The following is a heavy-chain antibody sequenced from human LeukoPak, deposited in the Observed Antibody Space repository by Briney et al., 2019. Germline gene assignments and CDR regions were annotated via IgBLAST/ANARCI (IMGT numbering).Heavy chain of an antibody. CDR3: KSGGAAPGSFDY. J-gene: IGHJ4*02. CDR2: IKYDGNEE. CDR1: GFTVSSNY. V-gene: IGHV3-7*01. D-gene: IGHD1-1*01. Sequence: GGSLRLSCAASGFTVSSNYMSWVRQAPGKGLEWVANIKYDGNEEYYVDSVKGRFTISRDNAKNSLYLQLNSLRVEDTAVYYCKSGGAAPGSFDYWGQGTLVTVSP.